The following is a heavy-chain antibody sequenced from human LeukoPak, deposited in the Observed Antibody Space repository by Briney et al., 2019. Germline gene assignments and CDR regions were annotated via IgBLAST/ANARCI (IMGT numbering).Heavy chain of an antibody. CDR2: ISSSGSTI. J-gene: IGHJ4*02. Sequence: GGSLRLSCAASGFTFSSYEMNWVRQAPGMGLEWVSYISSSGSTIYYADSVKGRFTISRDNAKNSLYLQMNSLRAEDTAVYYCARDYYGPGSYYDYWGQGTLVTVSS. CDR1: GFTFSSYE. V-gene: IGHV3-48*03. D-gene: IGHD3-10*01. CDR3: ARDYYGPGSYYDY.